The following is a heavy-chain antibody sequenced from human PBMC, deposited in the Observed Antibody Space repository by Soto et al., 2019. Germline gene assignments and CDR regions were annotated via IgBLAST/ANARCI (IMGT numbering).Heavy chain of an antibody. CDR3: ARRRGVRNYYYGMDV. D-gene: IGHD3-10*01. CDR2: INSDGSST. Sequence: EVQLVESGGGLVQPGGSLRLSCAASGFTFSSYWMHWVRQAPGKGLVWVSRINSDGSSTSYADSVKGRFTISRDNAKNTLYLQMNSLRAEDTAVYYCARRRGVRNYYYGMDVWGQGTTVTVSS. J-gene: IGHJ6*02. CDR1: GFTFSSYW. V-gene: IGHV3-74*01.